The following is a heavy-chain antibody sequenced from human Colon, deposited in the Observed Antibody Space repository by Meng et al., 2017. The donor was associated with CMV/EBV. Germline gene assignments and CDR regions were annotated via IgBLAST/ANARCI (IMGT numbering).Heavy chain of an antibody. V-gene: IGHV3-23*03. Sequence: LSCAASGVTFSSYAMSWVRQAPGKGLEWVSIVYSSGSSTYYADSVKGRFIISRDDSKNTVFLQMSSLRAEDTAVYYCAKGRGGLPSSWGQGALVTVSS. CDR2: VYSSGSST. D-gene: IGHD3-10*01. CDR1: GVTFSSYA. CDR3: AKGRGGLPSS. J-gene: IGHJ5*02.